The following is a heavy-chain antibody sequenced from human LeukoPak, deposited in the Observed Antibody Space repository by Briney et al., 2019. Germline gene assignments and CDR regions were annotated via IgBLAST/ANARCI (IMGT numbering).Heavy chain of an antibody. CDR1: GFTFSDYY. J-gene: IGHJ4*02. Sequence: GGSLRLSCAASGFTFSDYYMSWIRQAPGKGLEWVSYISSSGSTIYYADSVKGRFTISRDNAKNSLYLQMNSLRAEDTAVYYCASSKWELLEIPFDYWGQGTLVTVSS. CDR3: ASSKWELLEIPFDY. CDR2: ISSSGSTI. V-gene: IGHV3-11*04. D-gene: IGHD1-26*01.